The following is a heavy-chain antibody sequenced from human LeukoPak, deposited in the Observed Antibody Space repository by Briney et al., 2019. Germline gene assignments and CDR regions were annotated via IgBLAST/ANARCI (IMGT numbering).Heavy chain of an antibody. CDR3: ASGDGYLQPY. Sequence: GGSLRLSCAASGFSVSGKFMSWVRQAPGRGLEWVSIIHYDGKIRYAGSVGGRFTIYRDDSENTLFLQMNSLRVDDTAVYFCASGDGYLQPYWGQGTLVTASS. D-gene: IGHD2-21*01. CDR1: GFSVSGKF. CDR2: IHYDGKI. V-gene: IGHV3-53*01. J-gene: IGHJ4*02.